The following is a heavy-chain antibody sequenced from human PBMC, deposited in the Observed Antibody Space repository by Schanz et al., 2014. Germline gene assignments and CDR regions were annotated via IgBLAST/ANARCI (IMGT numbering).Heavy chain of an antibody. CDR1: GYTFTSYG. V-gene: IGHV1-69*04. CDR3: ARSGSSNWYFFDY. J-gene: IGHJ4*02. D-gene: IGHD6-13*01. Sequence: QVQLVQSGAEVKKPGASVKVSCKASGYTFTSYGINWVRQAPGQGLEWMGRIIPVLAIADYAQKFQGRVTITADKSTSTASVELSSLRSENTAVYYCARSGSSNWYFFDYWGQGTLVTVSS. CDR2: IIPVLAIA.